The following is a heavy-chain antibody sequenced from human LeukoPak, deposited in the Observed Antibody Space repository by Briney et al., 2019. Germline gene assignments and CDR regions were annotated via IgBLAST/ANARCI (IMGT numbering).Heavy chain of an antibody. J-gene: IGHJ6*03. Sequence: PSETLSLTCTVSGGSISSYYWSWIRQPPGKGLEWIGYIYYSGSTNYNPSLKSRVTISVDTSKNQFSLKLRSVTAADTAVYYCARDRGIAAVSYYYYYMDVWGKGTTVTVSS. CDR1: GGSISSYY. CDR2: IYYSGST. CDR3: ARDRGIAAVSYYYYYMDV. D-gene: IGHD6-13*01. V-gene: IGHV4-59*01.